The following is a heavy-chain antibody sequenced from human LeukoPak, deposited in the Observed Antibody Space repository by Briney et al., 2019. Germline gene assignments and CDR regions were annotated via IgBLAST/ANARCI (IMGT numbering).Heavy chain of an antibody. J-gene: IGHJ4*02. Sequence: GASVKVSCKVSGYTLTELSMHWVRQAPGQGLEWMGWINPNSGGTNYAQKFQGRVTMTRDTSISTAYMELSRLRSDDTAVYYCARGKIFGVVITTLDYWGQGTLVTVSS. D-gene: IGHD3-3*01. CDR2: INPNSGGT. V-gene: IGHV1-2*02. CDR1: GYTLTELS. CDR3: ARGKIFGVVITTLDY.